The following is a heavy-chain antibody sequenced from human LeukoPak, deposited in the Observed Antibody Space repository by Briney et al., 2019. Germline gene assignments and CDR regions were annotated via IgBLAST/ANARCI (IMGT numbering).Heavy chain of an antibody. D-gene: IGHD4-17*01. J-gene: IGHJ4*02. V-gene: IGHV4-59*01. Sequence: KPSETLSLTCTVSGGSISSYYWSWIRQPPGKGLEWIGYIYYSGSTNYNPSLKSRVTISVDTSKNQFSLKLSSVTAADTAVYYCARRDYALDYWGQGTLVTVSS. CDR2: IYYSGST. CDR1: GGSISSYY. CDR3: ARRDYALDY.